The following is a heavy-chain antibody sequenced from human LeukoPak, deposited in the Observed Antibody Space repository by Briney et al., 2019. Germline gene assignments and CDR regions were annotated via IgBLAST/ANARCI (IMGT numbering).Heavy chain of an antibody. Sequence: ASVKVSCKASGYTFTSYAMHWVRQAPGQRLEWMGWINAGNGNTKYSQEFQGRVTITRDTSASTTYMELSSLRSEDTAVYYCATGYCGGDCYQGSYFDYWGQGTLVTVSS. D-gene: IGHD2-21*02. CDR3: ATGYCGGDCYQGSYFDY. CDR1: GYTFTSYA. J-gene: IGHJ4*02. CDR2: INAGNGNT. V-gene: IGHV1-3*03.